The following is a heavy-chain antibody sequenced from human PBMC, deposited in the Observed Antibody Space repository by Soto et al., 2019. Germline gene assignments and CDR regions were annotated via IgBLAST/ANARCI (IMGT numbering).Heavy chain of an antibody. CDR3: AREIPDCSGGSCYSGAFDI. J-gene: IGHJ3*02. Sequence: QVQLVQSGAEVKKPGSSVKVSCKASGGTFSSYTISWVRQAPGQGLEWMGRIIPILGIANYAQKFQGRVTITADKSTSTAYMELSSLRSDDTAVYYCAREIPDCSGGSCYSGAFDIWGQGTMVTVSS. CDR2: IIPILGIA. D-gene: IGHD2-15*01. V-gene: IGHV1-69*08. CDR1: GGTFSSYT.